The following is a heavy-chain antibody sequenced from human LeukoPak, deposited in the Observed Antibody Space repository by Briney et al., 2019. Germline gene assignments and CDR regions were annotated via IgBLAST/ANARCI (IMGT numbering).Heavy chain of an antibody. D-gene: IGHD4-17*01. J-gene: IGHJ6*02. CDR3: AREWRDYGDYSHYYYGMDV. Sequence: SETLSLTCTVSGGSISSYYWSWIGQPPGKGLEWIGYIYYSGSTNYNPPLKSRVTISVDTSKNQFSLKLSSVTAADTAVYYCAREWRDYGDYSHYYYGMDVWGQGTTVTVSS. V-gene: IGHV4-59*01. CDR1: GGSISSYY. CDR2: IYYSGST.